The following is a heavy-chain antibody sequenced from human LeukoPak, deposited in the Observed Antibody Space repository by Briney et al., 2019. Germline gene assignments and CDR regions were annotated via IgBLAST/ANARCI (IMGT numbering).Heavy chain of an antibody. V-gene: IGHV3-48*04. Sequence: GSLRLSCAASGFTFSSYSMNWVRQAPGKGLEWVSYISSSSSTIYYADSVKGRFTISRDNAKNSLYLQMNSLRAEDTAVYYCARQETSIYNGAFDIWGQGTMVTVSS. CDR1: GFTFSSYS. D-gene: IGHD1-1*01. J-gene: IGHJ3*02. CDR3: ARQETSIYNGAFDI. CDR2: ISSSSSTI.